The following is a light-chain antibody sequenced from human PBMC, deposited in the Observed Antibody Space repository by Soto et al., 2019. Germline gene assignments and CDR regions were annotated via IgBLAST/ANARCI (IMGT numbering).Light chain of an antibody. J-gene: IGLJ2*01. V-gene: IGLV7-46*01. CDR1: TGAVTSDHY. Sequence: QGVVTQEPSLTVSPGGTVTLTWGSSTGAVTSDHYPYWFQQKPGQAPRTLIYDTSNKHSWTPARFSGSLLGGKAALTLSGAQPEDEAEYYCLLSYSDARKIFGGGTKLTVL. CDR3: LLSYSDARKI. CDR2: DTS.